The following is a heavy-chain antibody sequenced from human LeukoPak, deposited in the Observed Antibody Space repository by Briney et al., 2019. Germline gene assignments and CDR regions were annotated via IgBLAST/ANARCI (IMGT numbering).Heavy chain of an antibody. J-gene: IGHJ4*02. CDR2: ISGSGDRT. Sequence: GGSLRLSCAASGFTFSNYAMSWVRQAPGKGLEWVSVISGSGDRTYYTDSVKGRFTISRDNSKNTLYLQMNSLRAEDTAVYYRARAPPQYCSSTSCYAYYFDYWGQGTLVTVSS. D-gene: IGHD2-2*01. CDR3: ARAPPQYCSSTSCYAYYFDY. CDR1: GFTFSNYA. V-gene: IGHV3-23*01.